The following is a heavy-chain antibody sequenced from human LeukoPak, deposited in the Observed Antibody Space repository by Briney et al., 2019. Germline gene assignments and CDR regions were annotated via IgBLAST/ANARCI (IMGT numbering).Heavy chain of an antibody. CDR2: IYYSGST. V-gene: IGHV4-59*01. CDR3: ARGTQWELPDYYFDY. J-gene: IGHJ4*02. Sequence: SETLSLTCTVSAGSISSYYWSWIRQPPGKGLEWIGYIYYSGSTNYNPSLKSRVTISVDTSKNQFSLKLSSVTAADTAVYYCARGTQWELPDYYFDYWGQGTLVTVSS. D-gene: IGHD1-26*01. CDR1: AGSISSYY.